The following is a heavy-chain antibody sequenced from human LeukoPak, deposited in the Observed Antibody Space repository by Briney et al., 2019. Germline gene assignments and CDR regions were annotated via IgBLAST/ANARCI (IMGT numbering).Heavy chain of an antibody. CDR1: GFTFSSYE. CDR3: AREQWLAHDV. J-gene: IGHJ6*04. Sequence: GGSLRLSCAASGFTFSSYEMYWVRQAPGKGLEWVSYISSSGSTIYYADSVKGRFTISRDNAKNSLYLQMNSLRAEDTAVYYCAREQWLAHDVWGKGTTVTVSS. V-gene: IGHV3-48*03. CDR2: ISSSGSTI. D-gene: IGHD6-19*01.